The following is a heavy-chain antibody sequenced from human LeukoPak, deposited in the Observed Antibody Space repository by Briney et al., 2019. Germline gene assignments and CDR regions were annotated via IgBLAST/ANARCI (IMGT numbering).Heavy chain of an antibody. J-gene: IGHJ4*02. D-gene: IGHD4-23*01. CDR1: GLIFDDYA. CDR2: ISGDGGST. CDR3: ASTTVADFDY. V-gene: IGHV3-43*02. Sequence: QPGGSLRLSCAASGLIFDDYAMHRVRQAPGKGLEWVSLISGDGGSTYYADSVKGRFTISRGNSKNSLYLQMNSLRTEDTALYYCASTTVADFDYWGQGTLVTVSS.